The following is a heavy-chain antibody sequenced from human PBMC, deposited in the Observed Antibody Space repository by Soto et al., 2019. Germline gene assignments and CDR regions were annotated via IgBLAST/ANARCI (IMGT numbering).Heavy chain of an antibody. Sequence: SETLSLTCTVSGGSISSSSYYWGWIRQPPGKGLEWIGSIYYSGSTYYNPSLKSRVTISVDTSKNQFSLKLSSVTAADTAVYYCARGMIVVADDAFDIWGQGTMVTVSS. CDR2: IYYSGST. D-gene: IGHD3-22*01. CDR1: GGSISSSSYY. V-gene: IGHV4-39*01. CDR3: ARGMIVVADDAFDI. J-gene: IGHJ3*02.